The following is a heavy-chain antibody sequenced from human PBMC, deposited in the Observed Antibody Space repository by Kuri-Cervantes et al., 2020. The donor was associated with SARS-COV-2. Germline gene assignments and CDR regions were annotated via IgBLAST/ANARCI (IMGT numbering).Heavy chain of an antibody. J-gene: IGHJ6*02. CDR1: GYSFTSYW. Sequence: GGSLRLSGKGSGYSFTSYWIGWVRRMPGKGLEWMGSIYPGDSDTRYSPSFQGQVTISADKSISTAYLQWSSLKASDTAMYYCARSGRGYYYYGMDVWGQGTTVTVSS. V-gene: IGHV5-51*01. D-gene: IGHD3-10*01. CDR2: IYPGDSDT. CDR3: ARSGRGYYYYGMDV.